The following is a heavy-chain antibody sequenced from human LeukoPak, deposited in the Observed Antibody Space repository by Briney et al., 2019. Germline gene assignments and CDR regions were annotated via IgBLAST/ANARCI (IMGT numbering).Heavy chain of an antibody. V-gene: IGHV3-74*01. Sequence: GGSLRLSCAASGFTFSSYWMHWVRQAPGKGLVWVSRINSDGSSTSYVDSVKGRFTISRDNAKNTLYLQMNSLRAGDTAVYYCARRAGAYSHPYDYWGQGTLVTVSS. CDR2: INSDGSST. J-gene: IGHJ4*02. CDR3: ARRAGAYSHPYDY. CDR1: GFTFSSYW. D-gene: IGHD4/OR15-4a*01.